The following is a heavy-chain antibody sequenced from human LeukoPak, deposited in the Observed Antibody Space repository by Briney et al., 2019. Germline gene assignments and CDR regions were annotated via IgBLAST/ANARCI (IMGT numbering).Heavy chain of an antibody. CDR2: IYYSGST. Sequence: PSETLSLTCTVSGGSISSYYWSWIRQPPGKGLEWIGYIYYSGSTNYNPSLKSRVTISVDTSKNQFSLKLSSVTAADTAVYYCARAGIGYCSGGSCPVDYWGQGTLVTVSS. V-gene: IGHV4-59*08. CDR1: GGSISSYY. J-gene: IGHJ4*02. CDR3: ARAGIGYCSGGSCPVDY. D-gene: IGHD2-15*01.